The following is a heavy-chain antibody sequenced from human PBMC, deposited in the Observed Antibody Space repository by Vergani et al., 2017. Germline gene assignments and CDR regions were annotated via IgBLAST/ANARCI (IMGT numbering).Heavy chain of an antibody. CDR3: ASLAMVRGVILFDP. D-gene: IGHD3-10*01. CDR1: GGSISSSSYY. Sequence: QLQLQESGPGLVKPSETLSLTCTVSGGSISSSSYYWGWIRQPPGKGLEWIGSIYYSGSTYYNPSLKSRVTISVDTSKNQFSLKLSSVTAADTAVYYCASLAMVRGVILFDPWGQGTLVTVSS. V-gene: IGHV4-39*07. J-gene: IGHJ5*02. CDR2: IYYSGST.